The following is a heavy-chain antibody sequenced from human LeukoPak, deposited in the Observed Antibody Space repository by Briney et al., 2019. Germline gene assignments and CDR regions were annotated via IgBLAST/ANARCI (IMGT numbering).Heavy chain of an antibody. CDR1: GYTFTSYY. CDR2: INPSGGST. CDR3: ARARYVILRPSYYFDY. D-gene: IGHD3-3*01. V-gene: IGHV1-46*01. J-gene: IGHJ4*02. Sequence: ASVKVSCKASGYTFTSYYMHWVRQAPGQGLEWMGLINPSGGSTSYAQKFQGRVTMTRDTSTSTVYMELSSLRSEDTAVYYCARARYVILRPSYYFDYWGQGTLVTVSS.